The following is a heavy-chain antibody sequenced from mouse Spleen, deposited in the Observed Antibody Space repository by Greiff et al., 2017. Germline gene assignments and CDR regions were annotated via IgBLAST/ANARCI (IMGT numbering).Heavy chain of an antibody. CDR3: ARSNYRYDWFAY. Sequence: VQLQQPGAELVMPGASVKLSCKASGYTFTSYWMHWVKQRPGQGLEWIGEIDPSDSYTNYNQKFKGKATLTVDKSSSTAYMQLSSLTSEDSAVYYCARSNYRYDWFAYWGQGTLVTVSA. CDR1: GYTFTSYW. D-gene: IGHD2-14*01. CDR2: IDPSDSYT. V-gene: IGHV1-69*01. J-gene: IGHJ3*01.